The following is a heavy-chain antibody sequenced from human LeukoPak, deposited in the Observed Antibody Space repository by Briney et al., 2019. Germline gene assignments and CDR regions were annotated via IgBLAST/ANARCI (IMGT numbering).Heavy chain of an antibody. V-gene: IGHV3-48*04. J-gene: IGHJ6*03. Sequence: GGSLRLSCAASGFTFSSYSMNWVRQAPGKGLEWVSYISSSSSTIYYADSVKGRFTISRDNAKNSLYLQMNSLRAEDTAVYYCARYYDFWSGYYNYYYMDVWRKGTTVTVSS. CDR3: ARYYDFWSGYYNYYYMDV. CDR1: GFTFSSYS. CDR2: ISSSSSTI. D-gene: IGHD3-3*01.